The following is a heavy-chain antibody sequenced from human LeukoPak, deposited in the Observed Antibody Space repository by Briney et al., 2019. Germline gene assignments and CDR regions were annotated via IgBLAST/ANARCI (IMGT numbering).Heavy chain of an antibody. CDR3: ARVPSTVSSYNWFDP. D-gene: IGHD4-17*01. J-gene: IGHJ5*02. Sequence: SETLSLTCAVSGGSISSGGYSWSWIRQPPGKGLEWIGYIYHSGSTYYNPSLKSRVTISVDKSKNQFSLKLSSVTAADTAVYYCARVPSTVSSYNWFDPWGQGTLVTVSS. V-gene: IGHV4-30-2*01. CDR2: IYHSGST. CDR1: GGSISSGGYS.